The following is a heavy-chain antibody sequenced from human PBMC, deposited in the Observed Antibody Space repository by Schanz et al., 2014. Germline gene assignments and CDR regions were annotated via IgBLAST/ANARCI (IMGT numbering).Heavy chain of an antibody. CDR1: GFTFSSYA. J-gene: IGHJ5*02. V-gene: IGHV3-23*04. CDR3: AKAADWPVTRFDP. Sequence: EVQLVESGGGLVQPGGSLRLSCAASGFTFSSYAMSWVRQAPGKGLEWVSALSEGGGGTHYADSVRGRFTISSDSSKNTLYLQMSSLRADDTAVYCCAKAADWPVTRFDPWGQGTLVTVSS. D-gene: IGHD3-9*01. CDR2: LSEGGGGT.